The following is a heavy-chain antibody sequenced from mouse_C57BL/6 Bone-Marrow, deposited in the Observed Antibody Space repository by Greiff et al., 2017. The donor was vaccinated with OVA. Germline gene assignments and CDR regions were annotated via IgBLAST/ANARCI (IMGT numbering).Heavy chain of an antibody. J-gene: IGHJ4*01. CDR1: GYTFTSYG. D-gene: IGHD1-1*01. CDR2: IYPRSGNT. Sequence: VKLMESGAELARPGASVKLSCKASGYTFTSYGISWVKQRTGQGLEWIGEIYPRSGNTYYNEKFKGKATLTADKSSSTAYMELRSLTSEDSAVYFCARGPIPTSVAGYYAMDYWGQGTSVTVSS. V-gene: IGHV1-81*01. CDR3: ARGPIPTSVAGYYAMDY.